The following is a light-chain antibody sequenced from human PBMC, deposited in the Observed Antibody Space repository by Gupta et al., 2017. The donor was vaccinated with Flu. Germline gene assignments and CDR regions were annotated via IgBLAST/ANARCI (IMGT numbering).Light chain of an antibody. Sequence: DIQMTQSPSSLSASVGDTVTITCRASQSITKYLNWYQQKPGKAPKVLIFTALSLQNGVPSRFSGSGSGTDFTLTISRLQPEDSATYYCQQRYSTPNTFGQGTKLEI. CDR3: QQRYSTPNT. J-gene: IGKJ2*01. V-gene: IGKV1-39*01. CDR2: TAL. CDR1: QSITKY.